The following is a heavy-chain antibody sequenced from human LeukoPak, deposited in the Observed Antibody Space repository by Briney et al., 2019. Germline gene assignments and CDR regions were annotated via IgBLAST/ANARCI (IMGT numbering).Heavy chain of an antibody. D-gene: IGHD2-2*02. J-gene: IGHJ4*02. CDR3: ARHVSYLNAVVPAALPGVGNQFDY. Sequence: SETLSLTCGVYDGSLSDYHWSWIRQPPGKGLEWIGEINHSGSTNYNPSLKSRVTISVDTSKNQFSLKLSSVTAADTAVYYCARHVSYLNAVVPAALPGVGNQFDYWGQGTLVTVSS. CDR1: DGSLSDYH. V-gene: IGHV4-34*01. CDR2: INHSGST.